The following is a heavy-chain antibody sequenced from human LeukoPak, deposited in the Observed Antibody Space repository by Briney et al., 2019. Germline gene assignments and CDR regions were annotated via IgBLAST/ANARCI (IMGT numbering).Heavy chain of an antibody. D-gene: IGHD6-13*01. Sequence: GASLRLSCAASGFTFSSYAMRWVRQAPGKGLEWVSAISRSAGSTYYADSLRGRFTISRDNSKNTLFLQMNSLRADDTAIYYCAKVVLAAAMNWGQGTLVTVSS. CDR2: ISRSAGST. CDR3: AKVVLAAAMN. CDR1: GFTFSSYA. J-gene: IGHJ4*02. V-gene: IGHV3-23*01.